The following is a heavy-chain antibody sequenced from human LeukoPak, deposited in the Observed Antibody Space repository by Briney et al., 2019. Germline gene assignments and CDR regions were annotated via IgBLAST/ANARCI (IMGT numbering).Heavy chain of an antibody. CDR1: GFTFSSYH. V-gene: IGHV3-21*04. CDR3: AKEGGGGIYYDSSGPLDN. J-gene: IGHJ4*02. D-gene: IGHD3-22*01. CDR2: ISSGSAYI. Sequence: TGGSLRLSCAASGFTFSSYHMNWVRQAPGKGLEWVSSISSGSAYIYYADSMKGRFTISRDNAKNSLYLQMNSLRAEDMALYYCAKEGGGGIYYDSSGPLDNWGQGTLVTVSS.